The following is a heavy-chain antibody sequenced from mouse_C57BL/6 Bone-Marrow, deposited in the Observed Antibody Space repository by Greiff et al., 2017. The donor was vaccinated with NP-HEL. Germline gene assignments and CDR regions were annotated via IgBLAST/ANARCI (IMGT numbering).Heavy chain of an antibody. V-gene: IGHV1-26*01. CDR1: GYTFTDYY. CDR2: INPNNGGT. CDR3: ASLGLFPPHLYYFDY. Sequence: VQLQQSGPELVKPGASVKISCKASGYTFTDYYMNWVKQSHGKSLEWIGDINPNNGGTSYNQKFKGKATLTVDKSSSTAYMELRSLTSEDSAVYYCASLGLFPPHLYYFDYWGQGTTLTVSS. J-gene: IGHJ2*01. D-gene: IGHD4-1*01.